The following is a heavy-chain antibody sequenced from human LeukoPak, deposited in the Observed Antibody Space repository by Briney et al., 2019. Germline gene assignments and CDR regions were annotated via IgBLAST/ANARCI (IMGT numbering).Heavy chain of an antibody. CDR2: IYYSGGT. V-gene: IGHV4-61*01. CDR1: GGSVSSNIYC. Sequence: PSETLSLTCTVSGGSVSSNIYCWNWIRQPPGKGLEWIGYIYYSGGTNYNPSLKSRVTISVDTSKNQFSLKLTSLTAADAAVYYCAREDSSGYLGYWGQGTLVTVSS. J-gene: IGHJ4*02. CDR3: AREDSSGYLGY. D-gene: IGHD3-22*01.